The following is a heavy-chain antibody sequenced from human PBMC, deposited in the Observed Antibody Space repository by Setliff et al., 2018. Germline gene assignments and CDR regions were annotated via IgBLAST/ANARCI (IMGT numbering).Heavy chain of an antibody. V-gene: IGHV4-59*11. CDR3: ASVPYSSGWYAYWYFDL. D-gene: IGHD6-19*01. Sequence: NPSETLSLTCTVSGGSISSHYWSWIRQPPGKGLEWIGSIYYSGSTNYNPSLKSRVTISVDTSKNQFSLKLSSVTAADTAVYYCASVPYSSGWYAYWYFDLWGRGTLVTVSS. CDR1: GGSISSHY. CDR2: IYYSGST. J-gene: IGHJ2*01.